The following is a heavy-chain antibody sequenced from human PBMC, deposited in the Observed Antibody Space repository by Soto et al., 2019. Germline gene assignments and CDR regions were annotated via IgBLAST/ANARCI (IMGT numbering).Heavy chain of an antibody. CDR3: AKDHSGYSYGPVGY. Sequence: QAQLVESGGGVVQPGRSLRLSCAASGFTFRNYGMHWVRQAPGKGLEWVGVISFDGSNKYYADSVKGRFTISRDNSKNTLYLQMNSLRAEDTAVYYCAKDHSGYSYGPVGYWGQGTLVTVSS. J-gene: IGHJ4*02. V-gene: IGHV3-30*18. CDR1: GFTFRNYG. CDR2: ISFDGSNK. D-gene: IGHD5-18*01.